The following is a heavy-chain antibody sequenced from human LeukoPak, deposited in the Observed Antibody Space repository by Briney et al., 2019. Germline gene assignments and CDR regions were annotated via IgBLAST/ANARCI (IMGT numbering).Heavy chain of an antibody. D-gene: IGHD3-10*01. J-gene: IGHJ4*02. V-gene: IGHV3-33*08. CDR3: ARGDGTGSYVPNDY. CDR1: GFTFSSYA. Sequence: PGGSLRLSCAASGFTFSSYAMSWVRQAPGKGLEWVTVIWYDGSKKYYADSVKGRFTISRDNSRDTLYLQMNSLRVEDTAVYYCARGDGTGSYVPNDYWGQGTPVTVSS. CDR2: IWYDGSKK.